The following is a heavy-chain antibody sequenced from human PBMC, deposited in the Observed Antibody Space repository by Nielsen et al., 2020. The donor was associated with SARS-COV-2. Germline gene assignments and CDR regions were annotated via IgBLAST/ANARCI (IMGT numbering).Heavy chain of an antibody. CDR3: ARDTSAAVGGFDP. Sequence: WLRPVPGKGLEWVSYISSSSSTIYYADSVKGRFTISRDNSKNTLYLQMNSLRAEDTAVYYCARDTSAAVGGFDPWGQGTLVTVSS. J-gene: IGHJ5*02. V-gene: IGHV3-48*01. CDR2: ISSSSSTI. D-gene: IGHD6-13*01.